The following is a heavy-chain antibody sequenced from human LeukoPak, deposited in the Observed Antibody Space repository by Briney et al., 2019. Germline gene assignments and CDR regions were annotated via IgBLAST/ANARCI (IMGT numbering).Heavy chain of an antibody. Sequence: ASVTVSCQACGYTFHSYYLYLVQQAPGQGLEWMGVINPSGGSTTSAQKFQGRVTMTRDTSTSTVYLELRSLRSEDTAVYYCARGPGPAADGGGYCFHYWGQGTLVTVSS. J-gene: IGHJ4*02. CDR2: INPSGGST. V-gene: IGHV1-46*02. CDR1: GYTFHSYY. CDR3: ARGPGPAADGGGYCFHY. D-gene: IGHD3-22*01.